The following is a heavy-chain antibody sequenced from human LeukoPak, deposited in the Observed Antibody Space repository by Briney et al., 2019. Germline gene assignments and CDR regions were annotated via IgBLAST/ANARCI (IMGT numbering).Heavy chain of an antibody. CDR2: IVVGSGNT. D-gene: IGHD5-12*01. Sequence: GPSVTVSFKSSGFTFTSSAMQWVRQARGQRREWIGWIVVGSGNTNYAQKFQERVTITRDMSTSRAYMELSSLRSEDTAVYYCAAEIGSKSGYDFAFDIWGQGTMVTVSS. J-gene: IGHJ3*02. CDR1: GFTFTSSA. V-gene: IGHV1-58*02. CDR3: AAEIGSKSGYDFAFDI.